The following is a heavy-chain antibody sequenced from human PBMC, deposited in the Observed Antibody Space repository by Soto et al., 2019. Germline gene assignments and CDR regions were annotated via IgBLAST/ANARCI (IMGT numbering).Heavy chain of an antibody. CDR1: GGTFSSYA. Sequence: QVQLVQSGAEVRKPGSSVKVSCKASGGTFSSYAINWVRQATGQGLEWMGGIIPIFGTADYAQKFQGRVTITADESTTTAYIELSSLRAEDTAVYYCARGITGTVSYYYGMDVWGQGTTVTVSS. V-gene: IGHV1-69*12. CDR2: IIPIFGTA. J-gene: IGHJ6*02. CDR3: ARGITGTVSYYYGMDV. D-gene: IGHD1-20*01.